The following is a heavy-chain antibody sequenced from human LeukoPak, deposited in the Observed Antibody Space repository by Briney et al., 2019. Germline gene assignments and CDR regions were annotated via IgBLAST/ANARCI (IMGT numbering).Heavy chain of an antibody. CDR2: ITSSGSTK. Sequence: GGSLRLSCAASGVTFSRYEMNWVRQAPGRGLEWISYITSSGSTKFYADSVKGRFTISRANAKSSLSLQMNSLTAAATGVYFCAREASGGTWSYFDFWGQGSLVTVSS. D-gene: IGHD6-13*01. CDR3: AREASGGTWSYFDF. J-gene: IGHJ4*02. CDR1: GVTFSRYE. V-gene: IGHV3-48*03.